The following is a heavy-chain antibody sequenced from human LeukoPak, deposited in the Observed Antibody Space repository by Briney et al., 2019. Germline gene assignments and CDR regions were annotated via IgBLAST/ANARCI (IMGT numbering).Heavy chain of an antibody. Sequence: GGSLRHSCAASGITFSSYAMHWVRQAPGKGLEWVAVISNDGSNKYYADSVKGRFTISRDNSKNTLYLQMNSLRAEDTAVYYCARDRAPYGSGSYYKSLGYWGQGTLVTVSS. D-gene: IGHD3-10*01. CDR3: ARDRAPYGSGSYYKSLGY. CDR2: ISNDGSNK. CDR1: GITFSSYA. J-gene: IGHJ4*02. V-gene: IGHV3-30-3*01.